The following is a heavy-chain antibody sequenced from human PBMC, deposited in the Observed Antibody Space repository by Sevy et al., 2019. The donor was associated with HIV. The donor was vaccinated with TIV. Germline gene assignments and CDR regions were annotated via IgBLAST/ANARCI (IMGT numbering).Heavy chain of an antibody. V-gene: IGHV3-7*03. CDR2: PHHPDNEP. J-gene: IGHJ4*02. CDR1: GFNFRNSW. D-gene: IGHD1-26*01. CDR3: VRDKEEGASVLDY. Sequence: GGSLRLSCATFGFNFRNSWMAWVRQTPGKGLEFLADPHHPDNEPYYVDSVKGRFTISRDNAKNSLHLQMNSLRAEDTAMYFCVRDKEEGASVLDYWGQGTPVTVSS.